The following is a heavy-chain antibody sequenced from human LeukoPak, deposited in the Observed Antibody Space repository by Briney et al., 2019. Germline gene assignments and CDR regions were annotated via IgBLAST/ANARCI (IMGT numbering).Heavy chain of an antibody. CDR3: AKGATEWLVGPRWFDY. Sequence: GGSLRLSCAASGFTFSSYAMSWVRQAPGKGLEWVSAISGSGGSTYYADSVKGRFTISRDNSKNTLYLQMNSLGAEDTAVYYCAKGATEWLVGPRWFDYWGQGTLVTVSS. D-gene: IGHD6-19*01. J-gene: IGHJ4*02. CDR2: ISGSGGST. CDR1: GFTFSSYA. V-gene: IGHV3-23*01.